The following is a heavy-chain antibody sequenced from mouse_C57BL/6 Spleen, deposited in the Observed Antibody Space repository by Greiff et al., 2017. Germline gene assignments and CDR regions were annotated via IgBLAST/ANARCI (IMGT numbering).Heavy chain of an antibody. D-gene: IGHD1-1*01. Sequence: QVQLQQSGPELVKPGASVKISCKASGYAFSSSWMNWVKQRPGKGLEWIGRIYPGDGDTNYNGKFKGKATLTADKSSSTAYMQLSGLTSEDSAVYFCAVPIYYYGSSDYWGQGTTLTVSS. CDR2: IYPGDGDT. V-gene: IGHV1-82*01. CDR3: AVPIYYYGSSDY. CDR1: GYAFSSSW. J-gene: IGHJ2*01.